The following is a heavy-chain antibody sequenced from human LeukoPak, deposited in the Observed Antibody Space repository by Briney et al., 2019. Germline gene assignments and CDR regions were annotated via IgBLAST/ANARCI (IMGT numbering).Heavy chain of an antibody. CDR2: IYYSGST. Sequence: SQTLSLTCTVSGGSISSGDYYWSWIRQPPGKGLEWIGYIYYSGSTYYNPALKSRVTISVDTSNNQFSLKLSSVTAADTAVYYYAVVRGFWFDPWGQGTLVTVSS. CDR1: GGSISSGDYY. J-gene: IGHJ5*02. V-gene: IGHV4-30-4*08. D-gene: IGHD3-22*01. CDR3: AVVRGFWFDP.